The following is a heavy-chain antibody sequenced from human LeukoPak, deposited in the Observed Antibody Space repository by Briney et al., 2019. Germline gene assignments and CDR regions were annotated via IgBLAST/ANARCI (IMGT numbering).Heavy chain of an antibody. J-gene: IGHJ6*03. V-gene: IGHV4-34*01. CDR2: INHSGST. CDR3: ARGFYYLDV. Sequence: SETLSLTCTVYGGSFSDYYWSWVRQSPGKGLEWIGEINHSGSTNYNPSLKSRATLSVETSKNQFSRKVSSVTAADTAVYYCARGFYYLDVWGKGTTVTVSS. CDR1: GGSFSDYY.